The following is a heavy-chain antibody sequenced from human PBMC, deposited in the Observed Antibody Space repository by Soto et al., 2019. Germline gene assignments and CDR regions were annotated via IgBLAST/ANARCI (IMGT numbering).Heavy chain of an antibody. V-gene: IGHV3-49*04. D-gene: IGHD3-3*01. J-gene: IGHJ6*02. CDR1: GFTYGDYA. CDR3: TRYCSSTSCYQGYYDFWSGYTPGGMDV. Sequence: GGSLRLSCTASGFTYGDYAMSWVRQAPGKGLEWVGFIRSKAYGGTTEYAASVKGRFTISRDDSKSIAYLQMNSLKTEDTAVYYCTRYCSSTSCYQGYYDFWSGYTPGGMDVWGQGTTVTVSS. CDR2: IRSKAYGGTT.